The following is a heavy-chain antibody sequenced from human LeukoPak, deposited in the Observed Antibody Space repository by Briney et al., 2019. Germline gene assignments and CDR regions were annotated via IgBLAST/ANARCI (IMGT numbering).Heavy chain of an antibody. CDR3: ARSIPYGTTWYGRSDY. Sequence: PGGSLRLSCAASGFTVSSNYMSWVRRAPGKGLEWVANIKPDGTTKFYVDSVKGRFTISRDNALNSLYLQMNSLRAEDTAIYYCARSIPYGTTWYGRSDYWGQGTLVTVSS. D-gene: IGHD6-13*01. CDR1: GFTVSSNY. J-gene: IGHJ4*02. V-gene: IGHV3-7*03. CDR2: IKPDGTTK.